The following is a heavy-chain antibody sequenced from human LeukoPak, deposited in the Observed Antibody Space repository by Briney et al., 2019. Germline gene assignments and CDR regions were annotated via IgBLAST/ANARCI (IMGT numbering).Heavy chain of an antibody. V-gene: IGHV4-59*12. Sequence: SETLSLTCTVSSGSITNYYWSWIRQPPGKGLEWIGFIYYSGNTNYNPSLKSRVSMSLDTSKNQLSLKLSSVTAADTSVYYCARVHYYDNSGYWFFDYWGQGTLVTVSS. J-gene: IGHJ4*02. CDR3: ARVHYYDNSGYWFFDY. D-gene: IGHD3-22*01. CDR1: SGSITNYY. CDR2: IYYSGNT.